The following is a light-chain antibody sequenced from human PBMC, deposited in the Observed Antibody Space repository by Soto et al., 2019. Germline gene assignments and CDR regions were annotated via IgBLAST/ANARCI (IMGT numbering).Light chain of an antibody. CDR1: QSVTNSY. CDR2: GAY. Sequence: EIVLTQSPGTLSLSPGERGTLSCRASQSVTNSYLAWYQQKPGQAHRLLIFGAYSRATGIQDRFSGSGSGTDFTLTISRLEPEEFAVYYCQQYGSSPQTVGQGPKVDIK. CDR3: QQYGSSPQT. J-gene: IGKJ1*01. V-gene: IGKV3-20*01.